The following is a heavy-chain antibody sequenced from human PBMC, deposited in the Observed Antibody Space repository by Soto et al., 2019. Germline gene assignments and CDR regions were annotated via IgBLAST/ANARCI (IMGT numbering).Heavy chain of an antibody. CDR3: AHAYGGTSWPNDAFDV. D-gene: IGHD2-2*01. J-gene: IGHJ3*01. Sequence: QITLRESGPTLVKPTQTLRLTCTFSGFSLSADGVGVGWIRQPPGKALEWLALIYWDDDRRYSPSLKSRLTITKDPSKNQVVLTMTNMDAVDTATYYCAHAYGGTSWPNDAFDVWGQGTVVTVSS. CDR1: GFSLSADGVG. CDR2: IYWDDDR. V-gene: IGHV2-5*02.